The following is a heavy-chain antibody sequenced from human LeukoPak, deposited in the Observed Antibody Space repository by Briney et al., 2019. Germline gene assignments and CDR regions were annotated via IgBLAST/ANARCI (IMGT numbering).Heavy chain of an antibody. J-gene: IGHJ4*02. CDR3: ARVSPEGDYDY. CDR1: GFTFSSYW. D-gene: IGHD4-17*01. Sequence: PGGSLRLSCAASGFTFSSYWMHWVRQAPGKGLVWVSRINSDGSSTSYADSVKGRFTISRDNAKNKLYLQMNSLRAEDTAVYYCARVSPEGDYDYWGQGTLVTVSS. V-gene: IGHV3-74*01. CDR2: INSDGSST.